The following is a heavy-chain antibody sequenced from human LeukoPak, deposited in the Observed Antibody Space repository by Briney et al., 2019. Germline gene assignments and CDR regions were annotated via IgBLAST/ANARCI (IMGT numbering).Heavy chain of an antibody. D-gene: IGHD4-23*01. Sequence: SVKVSCKASGGSFSSYAINWVRQAPGQGLEWMGGIIPIFGTANYAQKFQDRVTITAVESMSTVYMELSSLRSEDTAVYYCARGWLAETTVVTPYNYWGQGTLVTVSS. CDR1: GGSFSSYA. V-gene: IGHV1-69*13. CDR2: IIPIFGTA. CDR3: ARGWLAETTVVTPYNY. J-gene: IGHJ4*02.